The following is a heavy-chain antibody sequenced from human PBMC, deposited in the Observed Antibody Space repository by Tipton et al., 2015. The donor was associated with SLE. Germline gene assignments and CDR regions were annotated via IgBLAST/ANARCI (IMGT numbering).Heavy chain of an antibody. J-gene: IGHJ4*02. D-gene: IGHD6-19*01. Sequence: TLSLTCTVSGGSISSSSYYWGWIRQPPGKGLEWIGSLYYSGSTYYNPSLKSRVTISVDTSKNQFSLKLSSVTAADTAVYYCARIAVADTLWIDYWGQGTLVTVSS. CDR1: GGSISSSSYY. V-gene: IGHV4-39*01. CDR2: LYYSGST. CDR3: ARIAVADTLWIDY.